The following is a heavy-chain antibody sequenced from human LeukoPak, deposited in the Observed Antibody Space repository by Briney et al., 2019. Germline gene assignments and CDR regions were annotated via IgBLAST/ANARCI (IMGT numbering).Heavy chain of an antibody. Sequence: GGSLRLSCAASGFTFSDYYMSWIRQAPGKGLEWVSYISSSGSTIYYADSAKGRFTISRDNAKNSLYLQMNSLRAEDTAVYYCARETPSSSWYNVLDYWGQGTLVTVSS. V-gene: IGHV3-11*01. CDR2: ISSSGSTI. D-gene: IGHD6-13*01. CDR3: ARETPSSSWYNVLDY. CDR1: GFTFSDYY. J-gene: IGHJ4*02.